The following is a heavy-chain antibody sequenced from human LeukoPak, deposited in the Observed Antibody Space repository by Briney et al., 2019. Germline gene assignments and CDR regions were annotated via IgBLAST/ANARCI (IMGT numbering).Heavy chain of an antibody. CDR3: AKRSTRSRGDFDY. CDR2: ISGSGDST. CDR1: GFTFSSYS. J-gene: IGHJ4*02. D-gene: IGHD1-26*01. Sequence: GGSLRLSCAASGFTFSSYSMNWVRQAPGRGLEWVSGISGSGDSTYYPDSVKGRFTIPRDNSKNTLYLQMNSLRAEDTAVYYCAKRSTRSRGDFDYWGQGTLVTVSS. V-gene: IGHV3-23*01.